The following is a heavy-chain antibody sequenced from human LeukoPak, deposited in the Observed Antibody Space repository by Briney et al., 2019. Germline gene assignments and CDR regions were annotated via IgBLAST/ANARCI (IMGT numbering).Heavy chain of an antibody. Sequence: GGSLRLSCVVSGFTVSSNYMSWVRQAPGKGLEWVSVIYSGGSTYYADSVKGRFTISRDNAKNSLYLQMNSLRADDSAVYYCVRGDSRDFWGQGTLVTVSS. D-gene: IGHD6-13*01. CDR3: VRGDSRDF. CDR1: GFTVSSNY. CDR2: IYSGGST. V-gene: IGHV3-66*01. J-gene: IGHJ4*02.